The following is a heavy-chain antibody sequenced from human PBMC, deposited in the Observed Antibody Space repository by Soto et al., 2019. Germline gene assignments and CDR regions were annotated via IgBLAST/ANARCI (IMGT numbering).Heavy chain of an antibody. CDR2: INHSGNT. V-gene: IGHV4-34*01. J-gene: IGHJ5*02. CDR1: GKSISGYE. Sequence: PXETLSIPFAVYGKSISGYEWSWIRQPPGKALEWIGEINHSGNTNYNPSLKSRVTISVDTSKNQLYLKLSSVTAADTAVYYCARSGGEWKQINWFDTWGQGTLVTVSS. CDR3: ARSGGEWKQINWFDT. D-gene: IGHD5-18*01.